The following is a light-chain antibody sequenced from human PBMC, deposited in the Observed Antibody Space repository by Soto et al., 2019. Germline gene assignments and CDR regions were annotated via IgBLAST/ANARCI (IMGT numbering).Light chain of an antibody. J-gene: IGLJ3*02. CDR3: SSYTSSSTRV. CDR2: DVS. V-gene: IGLV2-14*01. CDR1: RSDVGGYNY. Sequence: QSVLTQPASVSGSPGQSITISCTGTRSDVGGYNYVSWYQQHPGKAPKLMIYDVSNRPSGVSNRFSGSKSGNTASLTISGLQAEDEAAYYCSSYTSSSTRVFGGGTKVTVL.